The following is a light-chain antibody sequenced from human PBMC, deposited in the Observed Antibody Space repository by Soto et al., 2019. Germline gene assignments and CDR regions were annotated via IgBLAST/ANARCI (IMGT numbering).Light chain of an antibody. CDR2: GAF. V-gene: IGKV3-11*01. J-gene: IGKJ5*01. Sequence: EIVLTQSPATLSLSPGERATLSCRASPSVTNFLAWYQQKPGQAPRLLIYGAFNRATGIPARFSGSGSGTDFTLTISSLEPEDSAIYYCQQRNIWPPVTFGQGTRLKI. CDR3: QQRNIWPPVT. CDR1: PSVTNF.